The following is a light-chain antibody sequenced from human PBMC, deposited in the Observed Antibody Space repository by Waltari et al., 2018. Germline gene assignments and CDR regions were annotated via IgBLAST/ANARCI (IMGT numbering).Light chain of an antibody. Sequence: QSVLTQPPAVSGAPGQRGTIPCTGSSSNIRAGYHVPWYQQLPGTAPKLLIYGNSNRPSGVPDRFSGSKSGTSASLAITGLQAEDEADYYCQSYDSSLSGVFGGGTKLTVL. V-gene: IGLV1-40*01. CDR3: QSYDSSLSGV. CDR1: SSNIRAGYH. J-gene: IGLJ2*01. CDR2: GNS.